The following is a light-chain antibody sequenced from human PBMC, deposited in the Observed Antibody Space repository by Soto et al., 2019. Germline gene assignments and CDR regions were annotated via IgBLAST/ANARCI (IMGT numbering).Light chain of an antibody. J-gene: IGKJ5*01. CDR3: QRYNGT. CDR2: KAS. V-gene: IGKV1-5*03. CDR1: QHVGSW. Sequence: DIQLTQSPSTLSASVGDRVTITCRASQHVGSWLAWYQQKPGKAPKLLIYKASNLQSGVPSRFSGSGSATEFTLTISSLQPDDSATYYCQRYNGTFGQGTRLEI.